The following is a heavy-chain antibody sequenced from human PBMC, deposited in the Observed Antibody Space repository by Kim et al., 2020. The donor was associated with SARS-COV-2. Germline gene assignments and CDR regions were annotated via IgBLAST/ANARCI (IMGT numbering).Heavy chain of an antibody. CDR1: GYTFTGYY. CDR3: ARDLSCSGGSCYSAGY. D-gene: IGHD2-15*01. Sequence: ASVKVSCKASGYTFTGYYMHWVRQAPGQGLEWMGWINPNSGGTNYAQKFQGRVTMTRDTSISTAYMELSRLRSDDTAVYYCARDLSCSGGSCYSAGYWGQGTLVTVSS. J-gene: IGHJ4*02. V-gene: IGHV1-2*02. CDR2: INPNSGGT.